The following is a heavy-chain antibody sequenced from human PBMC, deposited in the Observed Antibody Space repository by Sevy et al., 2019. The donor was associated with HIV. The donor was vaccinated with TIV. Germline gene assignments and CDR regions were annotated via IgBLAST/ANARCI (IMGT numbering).Heavy chain of an antibody. J-gene: IGHJ4*02. CDR2: IYPGDSDT. V-gene: IGHV5-51*01. Sequence: GESLKSSCKGSGYSFTSYWIGWVRQMPGKGLEWMGIIYPGDSDTRYSPSFQGKVTISADKSISTAYLQWSSLKASDTAMYYCGCGRYVDFDYWGQGTLVTDSS. CDR3: GCGRYVDFDY. CDR1: GYSFTSYW. D-gene: IGHD3-16*01.